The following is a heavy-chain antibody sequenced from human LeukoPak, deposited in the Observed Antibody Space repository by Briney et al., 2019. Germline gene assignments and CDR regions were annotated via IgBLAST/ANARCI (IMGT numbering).Heavy chain of an antibody. CDR2: ISGSGGST. CDR1: GFTFSSYA. D-gene: IGHD4-23*01. Sequence: GALRLSCAASGFTFSSYAMSWVRQAPGKGLEWVSAISGSGGSTYYADSVKGRFTISRDNSKNTLYLQMNSLRVEDTAVYYCARDRGYSSFDYWGQGILVTVSS. J-gene: IGHJ4*02. V-gene: IGHV3-23*01. CDR3: ARDRGYSSFDY.